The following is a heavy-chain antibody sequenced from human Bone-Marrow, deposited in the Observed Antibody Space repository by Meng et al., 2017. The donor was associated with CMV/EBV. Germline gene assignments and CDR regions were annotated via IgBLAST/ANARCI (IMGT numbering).Heavy chain of an antibody. D-gene: IGHD3-10*01. CDR3: ARRITMVRGVTYYYGTDV. Sequence: SETLSLTCAVYGGSFSGYYWSWIRQPPGKGLEWIGEINHSGSTNYNPSLKSRVTISVDTSKNQFSLKLSSVTAADTAVYYCARRITMVRGVTYYYGTDVWGQGTTVTVSS. CDR2: INHSGST. CDR1: GGSFSGYY. J-gene: IGHJ6*02. V-gene: IGHV4-34*01.